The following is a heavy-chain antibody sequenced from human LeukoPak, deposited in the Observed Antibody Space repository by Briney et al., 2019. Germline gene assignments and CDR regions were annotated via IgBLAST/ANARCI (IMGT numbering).Heavy chain of an antibody. J-gene: IGHJ4*02. CDR1: GFTFSNAW. CDR3: AKDQGSWARTTNYFDY. V-gene: IGHV3-30*02. D-gene: IGHD6-13*01. CDR2: IRYDGSNK. Sequence: GGSLRLSCAASGFTFSNAWMSWVRQAPGKGLGWVAFIRYDGSNKYYADSVKGRFTISRDNSKNTLYLQMNSLRAEDTAVYYCAKDQGSWARTTNYFDYWGQGTLVTVSS.